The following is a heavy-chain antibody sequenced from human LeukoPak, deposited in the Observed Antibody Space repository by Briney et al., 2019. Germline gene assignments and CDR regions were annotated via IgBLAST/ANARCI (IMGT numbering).Heavy chain of an antibody. CDR1: GFTFSSYA. CDR3: ARSRQWELPPF. CDR2: ISYDGSNK. J-gene: IGHJ4*02. D-gene: IGHD1-26*01. V-gene: IGHV3-30-3*01. Sequence: GRSLRLSCAASGFTFSSYAMHWVRQAPGKGLEWVAVISYDGSNKYYADSVKGRFTISRDNSKNTLYLQMNSLRAEDTAVYYCARSRQWELPPFWGQGTLVTVSS.